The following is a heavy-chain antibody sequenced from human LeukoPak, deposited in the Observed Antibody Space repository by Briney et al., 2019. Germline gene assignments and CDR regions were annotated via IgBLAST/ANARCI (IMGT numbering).Heavy chain of an antibody. CDR2: INNSGTT. CDR3: ASSRGYTSGLWYYYMDV. D-gene: IGHD6-25*01. J-gene: IGHJ6*03. Sequence: PSQTLSLACAVYGASFSGYYWSWIRQPPGEGLEWTAEINNSGTTNYNPSLKGRVTISVDTSKNQFSLRLSSVTAADPAVYYCASSRGYTSGLWYYYMDVWGKGTTVTVSS. CDR1: GASFSGYY. V-gene: IGHV4-34*01.